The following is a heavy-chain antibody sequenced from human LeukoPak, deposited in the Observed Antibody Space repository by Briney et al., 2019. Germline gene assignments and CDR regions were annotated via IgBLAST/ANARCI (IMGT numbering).Heavy chain of an antibody. J-gene: IGHJ4*02. V-gene: IGHV3-21*04. Sequence: GGSLRLSCAASGFTFSRYSMNWVRQAPGKGLEWVSSISISSNYIYYPDSLKGRFTISRDNAKNSLYLQMNSLRAEDTALYYCAKTGGIAAAHWGQGTLVTVSS. CDR3: AKTGGIAAAH. D-gene: IGHD6-13*01. CDR1: GFTFSRYS. CDR2: ISISSNYI.